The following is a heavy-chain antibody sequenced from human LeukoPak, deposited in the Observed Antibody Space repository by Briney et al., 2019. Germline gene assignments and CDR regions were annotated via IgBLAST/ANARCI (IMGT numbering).Heavy chain of an antibody. CDR3: ARGGSQQNYYYNYMDV. Sequence: SETLSLTCIVSGGSIRTYSWNWIRQSPGKGLEWIGYISHSGTTSYRSSLKSRVTISVDTSKNQLSLKLASVTAADTAVYFCARGGSQQNYYYNYMDVWGKGTTVTVSS. V-gene: IGHV4-59*08. D-gene: IGHD1-26*01. J-gene: IGHJ6*03. CDR1: GGSIRTYS. CDR2: ISHSGTT.